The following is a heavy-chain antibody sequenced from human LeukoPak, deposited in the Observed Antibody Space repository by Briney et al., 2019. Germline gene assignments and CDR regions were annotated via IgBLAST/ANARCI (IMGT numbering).Heavy chain of an antibody. CDR1: GYSISSGYY. D-gene: IGHD5-18*01. J-gene: IGHJ4*02. Sequence: PSDTLSLTCSVSGYSISSGYYWGWIRQPPGKGLEWMGIIYQSGKTYCNPSLESRVTISVDKSKNQFSLKMNSMTAADTAMYYCGRCIPGGQLSRYDYWGQGTLVTVSS. CDR2: IYQSGKT. V-gene: IGHV4-38-2*02. CDR3: GRCIPGGQLSRYDY.